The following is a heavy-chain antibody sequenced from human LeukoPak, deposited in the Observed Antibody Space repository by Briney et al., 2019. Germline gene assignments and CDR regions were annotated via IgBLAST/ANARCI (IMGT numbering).Heavy chain of an antibody. CDR2: MNIDGSEK. CDR3: ARDPVEWELLLDY. D-gene: IGHD1-26*01. V-gene: IGHV3-7*01. J-gene: IGHJ4*02. Sequence: GGSLRLSCAASGFTFSSYWMGWVRQAPGKRLEWVANMNIDGSEKYYADSAKGRFTISRDNARNSVYLQMNSLGVEDTAVYYCARDPVEWELLLDYWGQGTLVTVSS. CDR1: GFTFSSYW.